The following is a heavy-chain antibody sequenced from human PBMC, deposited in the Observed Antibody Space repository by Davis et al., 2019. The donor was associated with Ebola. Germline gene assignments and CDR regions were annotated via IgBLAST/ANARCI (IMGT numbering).Heavy chain of an antibody. J-gene: IGHJ3*02. CDR3: ARRAAVAYDRVLGISRHDAFDI. CDR1: GYRFPSYW. V-gene: IGHV5-51*01. CDR2: IYPGDYDT. Sequence: GESLKISCKGSGYRFPSYWIGWVRQMPGKGLEWMGIIYPGDYDTRYRPAFQGQVNISADKSIATAYLQWSRLKASDTAMYYCARRAAVAYDRVLGISRHDAFDIWGQGTVFTVSS. D-gene: IGHD3-16*01.